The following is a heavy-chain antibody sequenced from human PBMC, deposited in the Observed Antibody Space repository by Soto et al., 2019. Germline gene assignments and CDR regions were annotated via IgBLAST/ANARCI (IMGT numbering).Heavy chain of an antibody. CDR2: ISSSSSTI. Sequence: GGSLRLSCAASGFTFSSYSMNWVRQAPGKGLEWVSYISSSSSTIYYADSVKGRFTISRDNAKNSLYLQMSSLRAEDTAVYFCARDSSRLDYWGQGTLVTVSS. V-gene: IGHV3-48*01. J-gene: IGHJ4*02. CDR3: ARDSSRLDY. CDR1: GFTFSSYS.